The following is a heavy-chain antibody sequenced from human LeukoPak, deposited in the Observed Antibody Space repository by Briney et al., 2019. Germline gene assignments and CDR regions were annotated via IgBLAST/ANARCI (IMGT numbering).Heavy chain of an antibody. D-gene: IGHD1-26*01. CDR1: GGSISNYH. V-gene: IGHV4-59*01. Sequence: SETLSLTCTVSGGSISNYHGNWIRQPPGKGLEGMGNIYYGGSPNYNSYLKSRVTISVDTSKTQFSLKLSSLSAADTAVYYCARRGANSGSYSHFDLWGRGTLVTVSS. CDR3: ARRGANSGSYSHFDL. CDR2: IYYGGSP. J-gene: IGHJ2*01.